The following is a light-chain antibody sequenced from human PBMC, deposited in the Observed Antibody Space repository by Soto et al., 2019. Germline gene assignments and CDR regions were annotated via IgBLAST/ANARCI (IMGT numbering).Light chain of an antibody. V-gene: IGKV1-39*01. CDR3: QQSYSIPHT. CDR2: AAS. Sequence: DIQMTQSPSSLSASVGDRVSITCRASQSISSYLNWYQQKPGKAPKLLIYAASTVQSGVPSRFSGSGSGTDSTLTISSLQPEDFATYYCQQSYSIPHTFGQGTKLEIK. J-gene: IGKJ2*01. CDR1: QSISSY.